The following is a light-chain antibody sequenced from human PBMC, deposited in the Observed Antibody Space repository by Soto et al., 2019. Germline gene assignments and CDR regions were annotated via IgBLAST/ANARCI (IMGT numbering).Light chain of an antibody. Sequence: EIVLTQSPGTLSLSPGERATLSCRASQSVNNNFLAWYQQKPGQAPRLLIHGASTRATDIPDRFSGSGSGTDFTLTISRLEPEDFAVYYCQQYGRSPLTFGGGTKVEI. V-gene: IGKV3-20*01. CDR1: QSVNNNF. CDR2: GAS. CDR3: QQYGRSPLT. J-gene: IGKJ4*01.